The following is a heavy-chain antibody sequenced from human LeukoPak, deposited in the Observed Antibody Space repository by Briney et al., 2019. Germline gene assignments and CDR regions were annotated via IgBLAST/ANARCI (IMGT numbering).Heavy chain of an antibody. CDR3: AQGGSEIYYFYHGMDV. J-gene: IGHJ6*02. V-gene: IGHV3-30-3*01. D-gene: IGHD3-10*01. CDR1: GFTFSSYA. CDR2: ISYDGSNK. Sequence: TGRSLRLSCAASGFTFSSYAMHWVRQAPGKGLEWVAVISYDGSNKYYADSVRGRFTISRDNSKNTLYLQMNSLRSDDTAVYYCAQGGSEIYYFYHGMDVWGRGTTVTVSS.